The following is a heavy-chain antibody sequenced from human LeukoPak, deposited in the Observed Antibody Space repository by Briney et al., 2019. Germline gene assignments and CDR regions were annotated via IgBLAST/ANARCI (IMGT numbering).Heavy chain of an antibody. J-gene: IGHJ5*02. D-gene: IGHD6-13*01. CDR1: GYSITSTNW. CDR3: ARKATAAGAGGWFDP. V-gene: IGHV4-28*01. CDR2: IHYNWNT. Sequence: PSETLSLTCAGSGYSITSTNWCGWVWQPPGKGLEWIGNIHYNWNTYYNPSLKSRVTMSVDTSKNQFSLKLSSVTAVDTAVYYCARKATAAGAGGWFDPWGQGTLVTVSS.